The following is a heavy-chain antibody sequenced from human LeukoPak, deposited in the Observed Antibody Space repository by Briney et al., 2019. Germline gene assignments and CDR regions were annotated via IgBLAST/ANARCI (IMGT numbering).Heavy chain of an antibody. CDR2: ISYDGGNT. D-gene: IGHD6-19*01. CDR1: GFTFGSYA. Sequence: GGSLRLSCAASGFTFGSYAMHWVRQAPGKGLEWVAGISYDGGNTYYVDSVKGRFTLSRDNSKNTLYLQMNSLRAEDTAVYYCAKGGGWTRKIDYWGQGTLVTVSS. V-gene: IGHV3-30-3*01. J-gene: IGHJ4*02. CDR3: AKGGGWTRKIDY.